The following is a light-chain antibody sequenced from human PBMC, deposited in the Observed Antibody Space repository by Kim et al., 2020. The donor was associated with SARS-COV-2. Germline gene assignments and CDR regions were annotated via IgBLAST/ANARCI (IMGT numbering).Light chain of an antibody. CDR1: QSVNNN. J-gene: IGKJ4*02. V-gene: IGKV3D-15*01. CDR3: QKYNDWPLT. CDR2: AAT. Sequence: EIVLTQSPATLSVSPGESATLSCRASQSVNNNLAWYQQRRGQPPRLLISAATTRAADIPARFSASGYGTEFTLTISGLQSEDFAVYYCQKYNDWPLTFGGGTKVDIK.